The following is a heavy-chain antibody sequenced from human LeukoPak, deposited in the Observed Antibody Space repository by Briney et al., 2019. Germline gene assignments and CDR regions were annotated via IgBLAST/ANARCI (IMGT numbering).Heavy chain of an antibody. CDR1: GGSISSYY. J-gene: IGHJ4*02. Sequence: SETLSLTCAVSGGSISSYYWSWIRQPPGKGLEWIGYIYYSGSTNYNPSLKSRVTISVDTSKNQFSLKLSSVTAADTAVYYCARVLELELGIDYWGQGTLVTVSS. CDR3: ARVLELELGIDY. V-gene: IGHV4-59*12. D-gene: IGHD1-7*01. CDR2: IYYSGST.